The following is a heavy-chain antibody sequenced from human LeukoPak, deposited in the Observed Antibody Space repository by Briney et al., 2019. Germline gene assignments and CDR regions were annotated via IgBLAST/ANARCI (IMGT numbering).Heavy chain of an antibody. Sequence: GGSLRLSCAASGVTLSSHDMSWVRQAPGKGLEWFSVIYMGGNTFYVDSVKGRFTISRHTFKNTLYLQMNSLRPEDTAVYYCVRVGDEVAYTRGYLDYWGQGTLVTVSS. CDR1: GVTLSSHD. J-gene: IGHJ4*02. CDR2: IYMGGNT. CDR3: VRVGDEVAYTRGYLDY. D-gene: IGHD3-16*01. V-gene: IGHV3-53*04.